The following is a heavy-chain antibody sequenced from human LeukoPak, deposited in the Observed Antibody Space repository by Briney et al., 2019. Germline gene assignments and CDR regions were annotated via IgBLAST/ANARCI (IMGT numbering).Heavy chain of an antibody. D-gene: IGHD6-13*01. Sequence: PGGSLRLSCAASGFTFSSYSMNWVRHPPGKGLEWVSSISSSSSYIYYADSVKGRFTISRDNAKNSPYLQMNSLRAEDTAVYYCATGGKNIAAAGTGYWGQGTLVTVSS. J-gene: IGHJ4*02. CDR1: GFTFSSYS. V-gene: IGHV3-21*01. CDR2: ISSSSSYI. CDR3: ATGGKNIAAAGTGY.